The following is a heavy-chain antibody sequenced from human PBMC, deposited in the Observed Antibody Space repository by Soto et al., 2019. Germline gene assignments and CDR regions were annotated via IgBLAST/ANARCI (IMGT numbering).Heavy chain of an antibody. V-gene: IGHV3-23*01. J-gene: IGHJ4*02. CDR1: GFTFSSYA. CDR2: ISGSGGST. D-gene: IGHD6-19*01. Sequence: GGSLRLSCAASGFTFSSYAMSWVRQAPGKGLEWASAISGSGGSTYYADSVKGRFTISRDISKNTLYLQMNSLRAEDTAVYYCAKRAVAGLTGAQVDYWGQGTLVTVSS. CDR3: AKRAVAGLTGAQVDY.